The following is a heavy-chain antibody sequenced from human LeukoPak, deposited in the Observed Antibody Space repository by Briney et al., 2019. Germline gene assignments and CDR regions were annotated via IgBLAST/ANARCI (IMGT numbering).Heavy chain of an antibody. Sequence: PGGSLRLSCAASGFTLSSYAMHWVRQAPGKGLEWVAVISYDGSNKYYADSVKGRFTISRDNSKNTLYLQMNSLRAEDTAVYYCARDGGVYTIDYWGQGTLVTVSS. CDR3: ARDGGVYTIDY. CDR2: ISYDGSNK. J-gene: IGHJ4*02. CDR1: GFTLSSYA. D-gene: IGHD6-13*01. V-gene: IGHV3-30-3*01.